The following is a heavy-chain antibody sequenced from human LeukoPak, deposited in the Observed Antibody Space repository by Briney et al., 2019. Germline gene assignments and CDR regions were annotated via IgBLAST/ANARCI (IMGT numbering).Heavy chain of an antibody. CDR1: GGSFSGYY. CDR3: ARVGPPLLAAPDDAFDI. J-gene: IGHJ3*02. CDR2: INHSGST. D-gene: IGHD3-3*02. Sequence: SETLSLTCAVYGGSFSGYYWSWIRQPPGKGLEWIGEINHSGSTNYNPSLKSRVTISVDTSKNQFSLKLSSVTAADTAVYYCARVGPPLLAAPDDAFDIWGQGTMVTVSS. V-gene: IGHV4-34*01.